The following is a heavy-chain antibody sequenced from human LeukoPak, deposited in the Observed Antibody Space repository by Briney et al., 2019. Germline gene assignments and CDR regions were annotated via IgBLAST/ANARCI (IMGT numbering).Heavy chain of an antibody. Sequence: SVKVSCKASGGTFSSYAISWVRQAPGQGLEWIGRIIPILGIANYAQKFQGRVTITADKSTSTAYMELSSLRSEDTAVYYCARSVGQLASDYWGQGTLVTASS. CDR1: GGTFSSYA. V-gene: IGHV1-69*04. CDR2: IIPILGIA. CDR3: ARSVGQLASDY. J-gene: IGHJ4*02. D-gene: IGHD6-6*01.